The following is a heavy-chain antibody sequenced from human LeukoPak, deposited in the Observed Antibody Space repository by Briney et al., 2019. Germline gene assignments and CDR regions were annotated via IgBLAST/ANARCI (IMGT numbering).Heavy chain of an antibody. Sequence: GGSLRLSCAASGFTFSSHAMQWVRQAPGNGLEWGAGISYDGNDKNYADYVNGRFTVSRDNSMDTLYLQMNSLRAEDTAVYYGGRAVYRSGGYYFDYWGQGFLVTVSS. D-gene: IGHD6-19*01. CDR3: GRAVYRSGGYYFDY. J-gene: IGHJ4*02. V-gene: IGHV3-30*04. CDR1: GFTFSSHA. CDR2: ISYDGNDK.